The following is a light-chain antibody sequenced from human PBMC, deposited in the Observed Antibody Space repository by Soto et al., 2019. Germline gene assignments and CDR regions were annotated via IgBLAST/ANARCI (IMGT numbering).Light chain of an antibody. CDR2: EVS. CDR1: NSDIGAYVF. J-gene: IGLJ2*01. V-gene: IGLV2-14*01. Sequence: QSALTQPASVSGSPGQSITISCTGTNSDIGAYVFVSWYQQHPGKAPKLIIYEVSNRPSGVSNRFSGSKSGYTASLTISGLQAEDESQYYCSAFTTDSTVIFGGGTKLTVL. CDR3: SAFTTDSTVI.